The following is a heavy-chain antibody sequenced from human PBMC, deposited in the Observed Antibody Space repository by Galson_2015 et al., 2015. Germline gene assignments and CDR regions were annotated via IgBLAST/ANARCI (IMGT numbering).Heavy chain of an antibody. V-gene: IGHV3-11*01. CDR2: ISSSGSTI. Sequence: SLRLSCAASGFTFSDYYMSWIRQAPGKGLEWVSYISSSGSTIYCADSVKGRFTISRDNAKNSLYLQMNSLRAEDTAVYYCARVAGYYDSSGYYYYYGMDVWGQGTTVTVSS. CDR3: ARVAGYYDSSGYYYYYGMDV. CDR1: GFTFSDYY. J-gene: IGHJ6*02. D-gene: IGHD3-22*01.